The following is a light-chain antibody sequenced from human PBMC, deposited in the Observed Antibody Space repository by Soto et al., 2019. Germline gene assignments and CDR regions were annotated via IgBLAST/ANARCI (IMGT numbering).Light chain of an antibody. V-gene: IGKV3-11*01. J-gene: IGKJ3*01. CDR1: QSVSSY. CDR2: DAS. Sequence: EIVLTQSPATLSLSPGERATLSCRASQSVSSYLAWYQQKPGQAPRLLIYDASNRATGIPARFSGRGSGTDFTLTISSLEPEDFAVYYCQQRSNLTFGPGTKVDIK. CDR3: QQRSNLT.